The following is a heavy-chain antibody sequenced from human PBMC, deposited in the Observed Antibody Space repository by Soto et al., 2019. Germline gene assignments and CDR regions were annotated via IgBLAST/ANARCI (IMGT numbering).Heavy chain of an antibody. CDR1: GYTFTSYS. J-gene: IGHJ6*02. CDR3: ARDHYYVSGTLYDYGMDV. Sequence: QVQLVQSGAEVKKPGASVKVSCKASGYTFTSYSISWVRQAPGQGLERMGWISTYNDNTNYVQNLQGRVTMTTDTSTSTAYMELRSLGSDDTAVYYCARDHYYVSGTLYDYGMDVWGQGTTVTVSS. D-gene: IGHD3-10*01. CDR2: ISTYNDNT. V-gene: IGHV1-18*01.